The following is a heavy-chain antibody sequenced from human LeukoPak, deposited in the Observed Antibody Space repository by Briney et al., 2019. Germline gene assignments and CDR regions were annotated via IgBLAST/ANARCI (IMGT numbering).Heavy chain of an antibody. Sequence: ASVKVSCKASGYTFTGYYMHWVRQAPGQGLEWMGWINPNSGGTSYAQKFQGWVTMTRDTSISTAYMELSRLRSDDTAVYYCARDRGYSYGWSGFDYWGQGTLVTVSS. D-gene: IGHD5-18*01. V-gene: IGHV1-2*04. CDR2: INPNSGGT. CDR1: GYTFTGYY. CDR3: ARDRGYSYGWSGFDY. J-gene: IGHJ4*02.